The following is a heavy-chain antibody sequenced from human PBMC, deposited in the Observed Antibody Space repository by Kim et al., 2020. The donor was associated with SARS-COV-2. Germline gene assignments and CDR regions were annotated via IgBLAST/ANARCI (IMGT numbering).Heavy chain of an antibody. CDR2: ISGSGGST. V-gene: IGHV3-23*01. D-gene: IGHD3-3*01. Sequence: GGSLRLSCAASGFTFSSYAMSWVRQAPGKGLEWVSAISGSGGSTYYADSVKGRFTISRDNSKNTLYLQMNSLRAEDTAVYYCAKDPVSYYDFWGWFDPWGQGTLVTVSS. J-gene: IGHJ5*02. CDR1: GFTFSSYA. CDR3: AKDPVSYYDFWGWFDP.